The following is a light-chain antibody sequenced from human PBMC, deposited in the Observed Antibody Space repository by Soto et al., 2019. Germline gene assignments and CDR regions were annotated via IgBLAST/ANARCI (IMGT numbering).Light chain of an antibody. CDR1: QNVDSW. V-gene: IGKV1-5*01. CDR2: DAS. Sequence: DIQMTQSPSTLSASVGDRVTITCRASQNVDSWLAWYQQKPGKAPKLLIYDASNLQSGVPSRFSGSGSGTELTLTTSSLQPDDFATYYCQQYHSPWTFGQGTKVEI. J-gene: IGKJ1*01. CDR3: QQYHSPWT.